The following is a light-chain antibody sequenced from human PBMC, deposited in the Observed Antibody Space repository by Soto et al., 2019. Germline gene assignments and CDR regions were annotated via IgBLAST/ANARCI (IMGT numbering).Light chain of an antibody. CDR3: QQYNSYSGT. Sequence: DIQMTQSPSTLSAPVGDTVTITCRASQSVVNWLAWDQQKPGKAPNLLIYDASSLESGVPSRFSGSGSGTEFTLTISSLQPDDFATYYCQQYNSYSGTFGQGTKVDI. CDR2: DAS. V-gene: IGKV1-5*01. CDR1: QSVVNW. J-gene: IGKJ1*01.